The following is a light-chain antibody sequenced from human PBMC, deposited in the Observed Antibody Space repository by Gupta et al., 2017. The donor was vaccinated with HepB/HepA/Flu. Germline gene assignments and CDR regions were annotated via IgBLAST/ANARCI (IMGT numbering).Light chain of an antibody. CDR3: QQYNDWPFT. J-gene: IGKJ4*01. CDR2: DTS. CDR1: QSISSN. Sequence: DIVMTQSPDTLSVSPGERVSLSCRASQSISSNSAWYQQKPGQAPRLLIYDTSTRATDIPPRFRGSGTGTEFTFTISSLEFEDFAIYYCQQYNDWPFTFGGGTNVEIK. V-gene: IGKV3-15*01.